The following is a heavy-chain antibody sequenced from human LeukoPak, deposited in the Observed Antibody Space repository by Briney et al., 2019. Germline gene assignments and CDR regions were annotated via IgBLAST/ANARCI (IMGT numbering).Heavy chain of an antibody. CDR2: ISYDGGNT. J-gene: IGHJ4*02. Sequence: PGGSLRLSCAASGFTFSSYGMHWVRQAPGKGLEWVAVISYDGGNTYYADSVKGRFTISRDNSKNTLYLQMNSLRVEDTAVYYCARVRGIQLWFDYWGQGTLVTVSS. D-gene: IGHD5-18*01. V-gene: IGHV3-30*03. CDR1: GFTFSSYG. CDR3: ARVRGIQLWFDY.